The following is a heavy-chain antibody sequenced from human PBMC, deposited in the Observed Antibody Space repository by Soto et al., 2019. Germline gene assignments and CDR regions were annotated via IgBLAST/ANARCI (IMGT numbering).Heavy chain of an antibody. V-gene: IGHV3-30-3*01. D-gene: IGHD4-4*01. Sequence: QVQLVESGGGVVQPGRSLRLSCAASGFTFSSYAMHWVRQAPCKGLEWVAVISDDGSNKYYADSVKGRFTISRDNSKNTLYLQMNSLRAEDTAVYYCARPLWRDDYNWGYFDLWGRGTLVTVSS. J-gene: IGHJ2*01. CDR3: ARPLWRDDYNWGYFDL. CDR2: ISDDGSNK. CDR1: GFTFSSYA.